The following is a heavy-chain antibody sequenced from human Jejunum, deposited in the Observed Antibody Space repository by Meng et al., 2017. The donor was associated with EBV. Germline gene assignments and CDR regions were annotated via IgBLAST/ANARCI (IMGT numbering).Heavy chain of an antibody. CDR3: ARVNGQKLADI. CDR1: GGSISDFNW. CDR2: IFHTGNT. Sequence: QGQLEESCPGPVKPSGTLSLPCGVFGGSISDFNWWGWVRQTPGKGLEWIAEIFHTGNTNYNPSLKSRVTISVDKSKNQFSLRLSFVTAADTAVYYCARVNGQKLADIWGQGTLVTVSS. J-gene: IGHJ3*02. V-gene: IGHV4-4*02.